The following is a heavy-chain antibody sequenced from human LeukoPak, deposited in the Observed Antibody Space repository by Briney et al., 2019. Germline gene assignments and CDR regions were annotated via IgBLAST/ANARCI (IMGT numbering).Heavy chain of an antibody. V-gene: IGHV3-66*01. J-gene: IGHJ6*03. Sequence: GGSLRLSCAASGFTVSSNYMSWVRQAPGKGLEWVSVTYSGGSTYYADSVKGRFTISRDNSKNTVYLQMDSLRAEDTAVYYCARDNYYYYMDVWGKGTTVTISS. CDR1: GFTVSSNY. CDR3: ARDNYYYYMDV. CDR2: TYSGGST.